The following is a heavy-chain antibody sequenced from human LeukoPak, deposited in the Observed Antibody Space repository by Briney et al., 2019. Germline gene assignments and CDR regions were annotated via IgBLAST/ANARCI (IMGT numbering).Heavy chain of an antibody. V-gene: IGHV1-46*03. J-gene: IGHJ3*02. CDR3: ARDRHIVVVIATEDAFDI. D-gene: IGHD2-21*01. Sequence: GASVKVSCKASGYTFTSYYIHWVRQAPGQGLEWMGIINPSGGSTSYAQKFQGRVTMTRDTSTSTVYMELSSLRSEDTAVYYCARDRHIVVVIATEDAFDIWGQGTMVTVSS. CDR1: GYTFTSYY. CDR2: INPSGGST.